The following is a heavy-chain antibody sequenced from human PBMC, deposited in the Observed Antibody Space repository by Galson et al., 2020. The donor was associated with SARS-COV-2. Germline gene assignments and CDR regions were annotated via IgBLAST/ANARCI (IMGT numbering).Heavy chain of an antibody. V-gene: IGHV3-7*03. CDR1: GFTFSTYA. D-gene: IGHD2-21*01. Sequence: GESLKISCSASGFTFSTYAMHWVRQAPGKGLEWVANIKQDGSEKYYVDSVKGRFTISRDNAKNSLYLQMNSLRAEDTAVYYCARGGDGYYYYGMDVWGQGTTVTVSS. CDR3: ARGGDGYYYYGMDV. CDR2: IKQDGSEK. J-gene: IGHJ6*02.